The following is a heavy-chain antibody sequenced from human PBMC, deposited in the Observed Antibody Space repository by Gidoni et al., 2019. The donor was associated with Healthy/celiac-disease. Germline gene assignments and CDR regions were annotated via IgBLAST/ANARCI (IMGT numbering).Heavy chain of an antibody. J-gene: IGHJ4*02. V-gene: IGHV3-21*01. D-gene: IGHD1-20*01. CDR2: ISSSSSYI. Sequence: LEWVSSISSSSSYIYYADSVKGRFTISRDNAKNSLYLQMNSLRAEDTAVYYCASIRGYWGQGTLVTVSS. CDR3: ASIRGY.